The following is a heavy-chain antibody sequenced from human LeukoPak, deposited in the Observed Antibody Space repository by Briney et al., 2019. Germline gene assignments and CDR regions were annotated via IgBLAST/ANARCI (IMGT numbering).Heavy chain of an antibody. CDR2: IYTSGST. CDR1: GGSISSYY. J-gene: IGHJ4*02. Sequence: SETLSLTCTVSGGSISSYYWSWIRQPAGKGLEWIGRIYTSGSTNYNPSLKSRVTMSVDTSKNQFSLKLSSVTAADTAVYYCARADVDTAMVEFDYWGQGSLVTVSS. CDR3: ARADVDTAMVEFDY. V-gene: IGHV4-4*07. D-gene: IGHD5-18*01.